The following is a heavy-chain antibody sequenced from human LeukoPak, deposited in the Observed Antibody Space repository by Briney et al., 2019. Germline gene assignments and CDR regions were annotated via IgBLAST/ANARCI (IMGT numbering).Heavy chain of an antibody. CDR2: ISAYNGNT. D-gene: IGHD6-13*01. J-gene: IGHJ5*02. CDR1: GYTFTNYG. Sequence: ASVKVSCKASGYTFTNYGISWVRQAPGQGLEWMGRISAYNGNTNYAQKLQGRVTMTTDTSTNTAYMELRSLGSDDTAVYYCARDVAFYGSSWHTWFDPWGQGTLVTVSS. CDR3: ARDVAFYGSSWHTWFDP. V-gene: IGHV1-18*01.